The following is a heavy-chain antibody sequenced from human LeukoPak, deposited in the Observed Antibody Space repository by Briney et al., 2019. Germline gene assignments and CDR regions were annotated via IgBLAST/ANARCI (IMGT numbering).Heavy chain of an antibody. D-gene: IGHD6-6*01. CDR3: ARVRRIAARGKGNWFDP. V-gene: IGHV1-8*03. Sequence: ASVKVSCKASGYTCTSYDINWVRQATGQGLEWMGWMNPNSGNTGYAQKFQGRVTITRNTSISTAYMELSSLRSEDTAVYYCARVRRIAARGKGNWFDPWGQGTLVTVSS. J-gene: IGHJ5*02. CDR1: GYTCTSYD. CDR2: MNPNSGNT.